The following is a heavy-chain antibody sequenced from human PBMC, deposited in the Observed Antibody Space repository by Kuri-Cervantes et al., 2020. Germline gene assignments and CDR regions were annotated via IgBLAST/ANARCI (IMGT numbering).Heavy chain of an antibody. CDR3: AKVASEGYSYGDDAFDI. V-gene: IGHV3-30*18. J-gene: IGHJ3*02. CDR2: ISYDGSNK. CDR1: GFTFGSYG. Sequence: GESLKISCAASGFTFGSYGMHWVRQAPGKGLEWVAVISYDGSNKYYADSVKGRFTISRDNSKNTLYLQMNSLRAEDTAVYYCAKVASEGYSYGDDAFDIWGQGTMVTVSS. D-gene: IGHD5-18*01.